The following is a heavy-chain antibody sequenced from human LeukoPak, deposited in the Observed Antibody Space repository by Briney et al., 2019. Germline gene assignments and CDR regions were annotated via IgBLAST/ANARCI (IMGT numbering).Heavy chain of an antibody. Sequence: GGSLRLSCAASGFTFSRYNLHWVRQAPGKGLEWVAVKSYDGRNTFYADSVKGRFTISRDNSQNTVYLQMNSLRAEDTAVYYCAREQSSGWPDYWGQGTLVTVSS. CDR2: KSYDGRNT. CDR1: GFTFSRYN. D-gene: IGHD6-19*01. CDR3: AREQSSGWPDY. V-gene: IGHV3-30*03. J-gene: IGHJ4*02.